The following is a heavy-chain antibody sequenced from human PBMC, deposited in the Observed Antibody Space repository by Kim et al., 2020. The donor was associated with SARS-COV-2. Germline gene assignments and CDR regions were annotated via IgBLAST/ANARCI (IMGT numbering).Heavy chain of an antibody. J-gene: IGHJ4*02. D-gene: IGHD5-18*01. Sequence: SETLSLTCAVYGGSFSGYYWSWIRQPPGKGLEWIGEINHSGSTNYNPSLKSRVTISVDTSKNQFSLKLSSVTAADTAVYYCARGADTAMANRGAFDYWGQGTLVTVSS. CDR2: INHSGST. CDR3: ARGADTAMANRGAFDY. V-gene: IGHV4-34*01. CDR1: GGSFSGYY.